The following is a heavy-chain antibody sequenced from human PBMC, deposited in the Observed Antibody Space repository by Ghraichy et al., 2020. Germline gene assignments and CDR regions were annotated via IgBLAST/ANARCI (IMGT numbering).Heavy chain of an antibody. CDR3: TTVLLSPQVY. Sequence: GGSLRLSCAASGFTFSHAYMSWVRQAPGKGLEWVGRIKSKTDGATADYAAPVKGRFTISRDDSKNTLYLQMNSLKTEDTAVYYCTTVLLSPQVYWGQGTLVTVSS. V-gene: IGHV3-15*01. CDR2: IKSKTDGATA. D-gene: IGHD3-10*01. J-gene: IGHJ4*02. CDR1: GFTFSHAY.